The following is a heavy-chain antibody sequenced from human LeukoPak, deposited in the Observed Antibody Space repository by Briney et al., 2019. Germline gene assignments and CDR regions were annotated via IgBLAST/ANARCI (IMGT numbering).Heavy chain of an antibody. V-gene: IGHV3-21*01. CDR2: ISSSSSYI. Sequence: GGSLRLSCAASGFTFSSYSMNWVSQAPGKGLEWVSSISSSSSYIYYADSVKGRFTISRDNAKNSLYLQMNSLRAEDTAVYYCARGFHEGRFDYWGQGTLVTVSS. D-gene: IGHD3-3*01. CDR3: ARGFHEGRFDY. J-gene: IGHJ4*02. CDR1: GFTFSSYS.